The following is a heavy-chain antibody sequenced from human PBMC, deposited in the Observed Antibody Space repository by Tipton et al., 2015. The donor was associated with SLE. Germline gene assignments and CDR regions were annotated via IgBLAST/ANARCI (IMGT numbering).Heavy chain of an antibody. V-gene: IGHV4-59*08. CDR3: ARHGMVNYYYYGMDV. CDR1: GGSISSYF. CDR2: MYFSGNT. J-gene: IGHJ6*02. D-gene: IGHD4-23*01. Sequence: GLVKPSETLSLTCSVSGGSISSYFWTWIRQAPGKGLEWIGSMYFSGNTYYNPFLRSRVTISADTSKNQFSLKLTSVTAADTAVYYCARHGMVNYYYYGMDVWGQGTTVTVSS.